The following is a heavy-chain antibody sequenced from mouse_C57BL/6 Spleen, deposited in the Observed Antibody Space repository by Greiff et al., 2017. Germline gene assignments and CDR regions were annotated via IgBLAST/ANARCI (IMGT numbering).Heavy chain of an antibody. CDR2: IYPGDGDT. D-gene: IGHD2-3*01. CDR3: ARDGYYWYFDV. J-gene: IGHJ1*03. Sequence: QVQLQQSGPELVKPGASVKISCKASGYAFSSSWMNWVKQRPGKGLEWIGRIYPGDGDTNYNGKFKGKATLTADKSSSTAYMQLSSLTSEDSAVXFCARDGYYWYFDVWGTGTTVTVSS. CDR1: GYAFSSSW. V-gene: IGHV1-82*01.